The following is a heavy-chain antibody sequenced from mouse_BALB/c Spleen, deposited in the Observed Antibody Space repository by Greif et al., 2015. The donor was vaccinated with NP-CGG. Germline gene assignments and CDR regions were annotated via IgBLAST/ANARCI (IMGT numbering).Heavy chain of an antibody. J-gene: IGHJ1*01. D-gene: IGHD2-14*01. CDR3: ARGYRYGGDWYFDV. CDR2: IWSDGST. V-gene: IGHV2-6*02. CDR1: GFSLTSYG. Sequence: VQLQESGPGLVAPSQSLSITCTVSGFSLTSYGVHWVRQPPGKGLEWLVVIWSDGSTTYNSALKSRLSISKGNSKSQVFLKMNSLQTDDTAMYYCARGYRYGGDWYFDVWGAGTTVTVSS.